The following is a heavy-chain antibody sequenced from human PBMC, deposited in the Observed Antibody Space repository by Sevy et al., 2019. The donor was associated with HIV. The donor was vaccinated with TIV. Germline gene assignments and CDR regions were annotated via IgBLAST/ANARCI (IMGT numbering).Heavy chain of an antibody. CDR3: AREGCTKPHDY. CDR1: GFTFSKYS. D-gene: IGHD2-8*01. Sequence: SGCLRLSCAASGFTFSKYSMSWVRQPPGKGLEWVSTLSFGCGEINYADSVKGRFTISRDNSKSSVYLQMNNLRPEDTAVYYCAREGCTKPHDYWGQGTLVTVSS. CDR2: LSFGCGEI. V-gene: IGHV3-23*01. J-gene: IGHJ4*02.